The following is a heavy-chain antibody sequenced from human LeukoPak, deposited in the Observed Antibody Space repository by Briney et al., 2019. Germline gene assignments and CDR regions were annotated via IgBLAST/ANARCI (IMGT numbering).Heavy chain of an antibody. Sequence: SETLSLTCTVSGGSISSSSYYWGWIRQPPGKGLEWIGSIYYSGSTYYNPSPKSRVTISVDTSKNQFSLKLSSVTAADTAVYYCARLEAAMGVFDYWGQGTLVTVSS. D-gene: IGHD5-18*01. CDR3: ARLEAAMGVFDY. J-gene: IGHJ4*02. CDR2: IYYSGST. CDR1: GGSISSSSYY. V-gene: IGHV4-39*01.